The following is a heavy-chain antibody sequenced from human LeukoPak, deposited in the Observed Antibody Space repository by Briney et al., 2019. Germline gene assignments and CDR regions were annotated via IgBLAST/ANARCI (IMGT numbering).Heavy chain of an antibody. D-gene: IGHD3-22*01. J-gene: IGHJ4*02. Sequence: SETLSLTCTVSGGSIRSYFWSWIRQPPGKGLEWIGYIYYTGSTNYNPSLKSRVTISVDTSKNQFSLKLSSVTAADTAVYYCARDYYDSSGYYYPLDYWGQGTLVTVSS. V-gene: IGHV4-59*01. CDR2: IYYTGST. CDR3: ARDYYDSSGYYYPLDY. CDR1: GGSIRSYF.